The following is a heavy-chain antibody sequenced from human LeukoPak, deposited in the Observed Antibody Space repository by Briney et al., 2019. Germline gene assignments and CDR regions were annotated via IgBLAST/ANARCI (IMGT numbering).Heavy chain of an antibody. Sequence: SETPSPTCTVSCGSISSGGYYWSWVRQHPGKGLEWIGYIYYSGSTNYNPSLKSRVTISVDTSKNQFSLKLSSVTAADTAVYYCATGWYFDLWGRGTLVTVSS. CDR2: IYYSGST. V-gene: IGHV4-61*08. CDR1: CGSISSGGYY. CDR3: ATGWYFDL. J-gene: IGHJ2*01.